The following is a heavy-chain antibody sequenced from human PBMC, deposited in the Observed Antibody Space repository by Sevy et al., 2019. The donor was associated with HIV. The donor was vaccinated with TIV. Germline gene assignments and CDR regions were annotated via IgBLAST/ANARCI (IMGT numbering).Heavy chain of an antibody. CDR3: AGERLAVAGIGYYFDY. V-gene: IGHV3-33*01. D-gene: IGHD6-19*01. J-gene: IGHJ4*02. Sequence: GGSLRLSCAASRFTFSSYGMHWVRQAPGKGLEWVAVIWYDGNNKEYADSVKGRFTISRDNSKNTLYLQMRSLRADDTAVYYCAGERLAVAGIGYYFDYWGQGTLVTVSS. CDR1: RFTFSSYG. CDR2: IWYDGNNK.